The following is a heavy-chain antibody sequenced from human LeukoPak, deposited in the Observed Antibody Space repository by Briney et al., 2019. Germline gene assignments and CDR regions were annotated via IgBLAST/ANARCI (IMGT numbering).Heavy chain of an antibody. CDR1: GGSISSGGYY. CDR2: IYYSGST. J-gene: IGHJ5*02. CDR3: ARSDYYILTGYLNWFDP. Sequence: SQTLSLTCTVSGGSISSGGYYWSWIRQHPGKGLEWIGYIYYSGSTYYNPSLKSRVTISVDTSKNQFSLKLSSVTAADTAGYYCARSDYYILTGYLNWFDPWGQGTLVTVSS. V-gene: IGHV4-31*03. D-gene: IGHD3-9*01.